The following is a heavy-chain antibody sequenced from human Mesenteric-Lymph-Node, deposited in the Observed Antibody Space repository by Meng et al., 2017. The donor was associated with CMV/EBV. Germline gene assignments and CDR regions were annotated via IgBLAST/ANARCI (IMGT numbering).Heavy chain of an antibody. Sequence: GESLKISCAGSGFTFSNYDIQWVRQAPGTGLEWVSTISGSGGTTYYAESVKGRFTISRDNSKNTLYLQMNSLGPEDTAVYYCAKDGWFSSSVSGFFDYWGQGTLVTVSS. V-gene: IGHV3-23*01. CDR1: GFTFSNYD. CDR3: AKDGWFSSSVSGFFDY. CDR2: ISGSGGTT. D-gene: IGHD2-15*01. J-gene: IGHJ4*02.